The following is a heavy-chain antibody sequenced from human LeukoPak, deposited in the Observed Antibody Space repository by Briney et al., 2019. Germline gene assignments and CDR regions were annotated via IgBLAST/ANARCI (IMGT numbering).Heavy chain of an antibody. CDR2: ISRTGNSI. CDR1: GFTLTRYE. V-gene: IGHV3-48*03. Sequence: GGSLRLSCAASGFTLTRYEMNWVRLAPGKGLEWISYISRTGNSIYYADSVKGRFTVSRDSAKNSLYLQMNSLRAEDTAVYYCARGPYSSNWYVDYWGQGTLVTVAS. CDR3: ARGPYSSNWYVDY. J-gene: IGHJ4*02. D-gene: IGHD6-13*01.